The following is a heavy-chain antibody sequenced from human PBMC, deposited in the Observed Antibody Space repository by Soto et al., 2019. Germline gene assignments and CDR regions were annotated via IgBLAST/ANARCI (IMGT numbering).Heavy chain of an antibody. Sequence: GGSLRLSCTASGFTFSSYSMNWVRQAPGKGLEWVSSISSSSSYIYYADSVKGRFTISRDNAKNSLYLQMNSLRAEDTAVYYCARDKLIAARPDHFDYWGQGTLVTVS. CDR3: ARDKLIAARPDHFDY. V-gene: IGHV3-21*01. CDR2: ISSSSSYI. D-gene: IGHD6-6*01. J-gene: IGHJ4*02. CDR1: GFTFSSYS.